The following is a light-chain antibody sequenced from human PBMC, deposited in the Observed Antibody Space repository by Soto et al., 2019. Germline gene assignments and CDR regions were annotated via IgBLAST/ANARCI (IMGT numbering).Light chain of an antibody. CDR1: QSVTGRY. V-gene: IGKV3-20*01. CDR3: QQYGNSPWT. CDR2: GAS. J-gene: IGKJ1*01. Sequence: EIVLTQSPGTLSLSPGERATLSCRASQSVTGRYLAWYQQKPGQAPRLLIYGASSRATGIPDRFSGSGSGTDFTLTISRLEPEDFAVYYCQQYGNSPWTFGQGTKVDIK.